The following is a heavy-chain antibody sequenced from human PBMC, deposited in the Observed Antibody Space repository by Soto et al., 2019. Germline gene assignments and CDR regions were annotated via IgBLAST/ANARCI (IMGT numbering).Heavy chain of an antibody. V-gene: IGHV3-48*01. Sequence: GGSLRLSCTPSGFIFSDYSMNWVRQAPGKGLEWISYITTTSSTMYYADSVKGRFTISRDNAKNSLYLEMNRLRVEDTAVYYCASPRAVNSGWDRWGQGTLVAVSS. CDR3: ASPRAVNSGWDR. CDR1: GFIFSDYS. CDR2: ITTTSSTM. J-gene: IGHJ5*02. D-gene: IGHD4-17*01.